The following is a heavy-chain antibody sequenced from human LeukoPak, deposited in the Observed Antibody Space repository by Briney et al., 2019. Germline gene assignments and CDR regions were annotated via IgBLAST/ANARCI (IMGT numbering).Heavy chain of an antibody. J-gene: IGHJ6*03. CDR2: IIPIFGTA. Sequence: SVKVSCQASVGTFSSYAISWVRQAPGQGLEWMGGIIPIFGTANNAQKFQGRVTITTDESTSTAYMELSSLRSEDTAVYYCARGTVTGAPVYYYYMDVWGKGTTVTVSS. CDR1: VGTFSSYA. V-gene: IGHV1-69*05. D-gene: IGHD6-19*01. CDR3: ARGTVTGAPVYYYYMDV.